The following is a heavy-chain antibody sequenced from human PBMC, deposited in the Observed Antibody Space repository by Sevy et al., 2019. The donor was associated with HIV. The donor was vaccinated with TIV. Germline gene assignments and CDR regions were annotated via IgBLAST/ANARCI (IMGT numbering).Heavy chain of an antibody. V-gene: IGHV3-23*01. CDR2: IGHSGSDT. J-gene: IGHJ3*02. Sequence: GGSLRLSCAASGFTFSNYAMSWVRQAPGKGLEWVSAIGHSGSDTFYADSVKGRFTISRDNSKNTLYLQMNRLRGEDTALYYCAKHITTIVGDAFDIWGQGTMVTVSS. CDR3: AKHITTIVGDAFDI. D-gene: IGHD3-22*01. CDR1: GFTFSNYA.